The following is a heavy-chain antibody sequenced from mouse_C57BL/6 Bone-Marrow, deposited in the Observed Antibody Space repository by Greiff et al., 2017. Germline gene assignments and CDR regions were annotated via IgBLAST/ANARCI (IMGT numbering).Heavy chain of an antibody. CDR2: IDPNSGGT. CDR1: GYTFTSYW. V-gene: IGHV1-72*01. CDR3: AHGNCFYWYCAV. J-gene: IGHJ1*01. D-gene: IGHD2-1*01. Sequence: QVQLQQPGAELVKPGASVKLSCKASGYTFTSYWMHWVKQRPGRGLEWIGRIDPNSGGTKYNEKFKSKATLTVDKPSSTAFMQLSSQTSEDSAVYYCAHGNCFYWYCAVWGSGTTVTGSS.